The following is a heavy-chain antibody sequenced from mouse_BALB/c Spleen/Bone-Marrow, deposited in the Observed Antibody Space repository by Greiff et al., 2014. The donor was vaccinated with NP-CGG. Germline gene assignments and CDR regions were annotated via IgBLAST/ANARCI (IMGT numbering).Heavy chain of an antibody. D-gene: IGHD2-5*01. J-gene: IGHJ1*01. CDR3: ARKAYYTNCWYFDV. CDR1: GYSFSGYN. V-gene: IGHV1-39*01. CDR2: IDPYYGDT. Sequence: VHVKQSGPELEKPGASVKISCKASGYSFSGYNLNWVKQNSGQSLEWIGNIDPYYGDTTYNQKFKGKATLTVDRSSSTAYMQLKSLTSEDSAVYYCARKAYYTNCWYFDVWGAGTTVTVSS.